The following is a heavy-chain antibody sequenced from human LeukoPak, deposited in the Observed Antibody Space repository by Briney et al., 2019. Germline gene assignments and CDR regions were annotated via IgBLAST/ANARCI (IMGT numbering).Heavy chain of an antibody. CDR3: ARAPREGFSGSYHDY. Sequence: GGSLRLSCAASGFTFSSYAMHWVRQAPGEGLEYVSAISSNGDNTYYANSVKGRFTISRDNSKNTLYLQMASLRGEDTAVYYCARAPREGFSGSYHDYWGQGALVTVSS. V-gene: IGHV3-64*01. CDR1: GFTFSSYA. CDR2: ISSNGDNT. J-gene: IGHJ4*02. D-gene: IGHD1-26*01.